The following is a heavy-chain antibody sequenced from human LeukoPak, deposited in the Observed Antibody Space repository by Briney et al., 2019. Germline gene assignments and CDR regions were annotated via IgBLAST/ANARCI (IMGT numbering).Heavy chain of an antibody. D-gene: IGHD2-2*01. J-gene: IGHJ6*02. CDR1: GFTFSSYA. CDR2: INSDGSST. Sequence: GGSPRLSCAASGFTFSSYAMSWVRQAPGKGLVWVSRINSDGSSTSYADSVKGRFTISRDNAKNTLYLQMNSLRAEDTAVYYCARASGYCSSTSCTYYYGMDVWGQGTTVTVSS. V-gene: IGHV3-74*01. CDR3: ARASGYCSSTSCTYYYGMDV.